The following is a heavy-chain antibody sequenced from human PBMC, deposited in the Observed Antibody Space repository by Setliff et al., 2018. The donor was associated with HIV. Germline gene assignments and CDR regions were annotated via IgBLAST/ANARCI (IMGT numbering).Heavy chain of an antibody. CDR3: ARSWGSGSYPY. CDR1: GGSISSGDYY. V-gene: IGHV4-30-4*08. Sequence: PSETLSLTCTVSGGSISSGDYYWSWIRQPPGKGLEWIGYIYYSGSAYYNPSLKSRVTISVDTSKNQFSLKPTSVTAADTAVYYCARSWGSGSYPYWGQGTLVTVS. J-gene: IGHJ4*02. CDR2: IYYSGSA. D-gene: IGHD3-10*01.